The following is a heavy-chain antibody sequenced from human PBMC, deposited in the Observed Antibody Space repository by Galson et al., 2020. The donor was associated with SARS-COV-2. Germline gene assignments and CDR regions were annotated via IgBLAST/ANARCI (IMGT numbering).Heavy chain of an antibody. Sequence: ASVKVPCKASGYTFTSYDINWVRQATGQGLEWMGWMNPNSGNTGYAQKFQGRVTMTRNTSISTAYMELSSLRSEDTAVYYCARYRSYGDYNYFYGMDVWGQGTTVTVSS. CDR3: ARYRSYGDYNYFYGMDV. CDR1: GYTFTSYD. D-gene: IGHD4-17*01. CDR2: MNPNSGNT. V-gene: IGHV1-8*01. J-gene: IGHJ6*02.